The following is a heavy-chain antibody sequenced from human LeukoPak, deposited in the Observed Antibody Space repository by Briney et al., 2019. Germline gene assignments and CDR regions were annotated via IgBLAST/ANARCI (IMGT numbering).Heavy chain of an antibody. CDR1: GFTFTNSG. D-gene: IGHD3-3*01. V-gene: IGHV3-30*03. Sequence: PGRSLRLSCAAFGFTFTNSGMHWVRQAPGKGLDWVAIISYDGSNKYYEDSVKGRFTISRDNSKNTLYLQMNSLRAEDTAVYYCARDGRYYDFWSGYSDFDYWGQGTLVTVSS. CDR2: ISYDGSNK. J-gene: IGHJ4*02. CDR3: ARDGRYYDFWSGYSDFDY.